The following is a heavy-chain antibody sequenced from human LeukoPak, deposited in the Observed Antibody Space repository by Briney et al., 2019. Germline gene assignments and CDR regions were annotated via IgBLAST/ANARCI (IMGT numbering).Heavy chain of an antibody. V-gene: IGHV5-51*01. J-gene: IGHJ4*02. CDR3: ARLGTYWSNYYFEY. CDR1: GYSFTTYW. CDR2: IYPGDSDT. Sequence: GESLKISCQGSGYSFTTYWIGLVRQMPGKGLECMGIIYPGDSDTRYSPSFPGQVTISADKSINTAYLQWSSLKASDTAMYYCARLGTYWSNYYFEYWGQGTLVTVSS. D-gene: IGHD3-10*01.